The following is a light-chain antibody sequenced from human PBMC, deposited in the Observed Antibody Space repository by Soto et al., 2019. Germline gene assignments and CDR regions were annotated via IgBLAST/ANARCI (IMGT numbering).Light chain of an antibody. CDR3: QQYSNRPRT. V-gene: IGKV3-15*01. Sequence: EIVMTQSPVTLSVSPGGRATLSCRASQSVSSNLAWYQQRPGQAPRLLIYDASTRATDIPARFSGSGSGTEFALTISSLQSEDFAVYYCQQYSNRPRTFGQGTKVEIK. J-gene: IGKJ1*01. CDR1: QSVSSN. CDR2: DAS.